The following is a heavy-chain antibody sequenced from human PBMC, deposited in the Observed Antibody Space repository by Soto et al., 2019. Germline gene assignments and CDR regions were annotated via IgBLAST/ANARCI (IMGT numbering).Heavy chain of an antibody. CDR1: GGSISSGDYY. CDR2: IYYSGST. V-gene: IGHV4-61*08. J-gene: IGHJ4*02. CDR3: ARARSGGTFFDY. Sequence: SETLSLTCTVSGGSISSGDYYWSWIRQPPGKGLEWIGYIYYSGSTNYNPSLKSRVTISVDTSKNQFSLKLSSVTAADTAVYYCARARSGGTFFDYWGQGTLVTVSS. D-gene: IGHD2-15*01.